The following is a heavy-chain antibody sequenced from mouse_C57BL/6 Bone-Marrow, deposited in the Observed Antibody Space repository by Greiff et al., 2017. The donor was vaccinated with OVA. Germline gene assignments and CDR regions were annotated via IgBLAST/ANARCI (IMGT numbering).Heavy chain of an antibody. CDR2: INYDGSST. CDR3: ARRLRPYYFDY. CDR1: GFTFSDYY. V-gene: IGHV5-16*02. D-gene: IGHD2-12*01. Sequence: EVQVVESEGGLVQPGSSMKLSCTASGFTFSDYYMAWVRQVPEKGLEWVANINYDGSSTYYLDSLKSRFIISRDNAKNILYLQMSSLKSEDTATYYCARRLRPYYFDYWGQGTTLTVSS. J-gene: IGHJ2*01.